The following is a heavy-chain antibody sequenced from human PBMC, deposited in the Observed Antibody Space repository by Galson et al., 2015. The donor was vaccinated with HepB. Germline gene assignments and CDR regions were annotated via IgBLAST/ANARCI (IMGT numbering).Heavy chain of an antibody. J-gene: IGHJ4*02. D-gene: IGHD6-13*01. CDR1: GYTFTSYA. Sequence: SVKVSCKASGYTFTSYAMHWVRQAPGQRLEWMGWINAGNGNTKYSQKFQGRVTITRDTSASTAYMELSSLRSEDTAVYYCARDYSSSWFGRVTLFDYWGQGTLVTVSS. CDR2: INAGNGNT. CDR3: ARDYSSSWFGRVTLFDY. V-gene: IGHV1-3*01.